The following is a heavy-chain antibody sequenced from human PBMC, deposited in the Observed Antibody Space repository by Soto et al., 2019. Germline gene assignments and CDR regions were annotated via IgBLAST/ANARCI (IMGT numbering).Heavy chain of an antibody. V-gene: IGHV1-18*04. CDR1: GYTFTIFG. J-gene: IGHJ5*02. CDR3: TTAYDSSFDP. CDR2: ISPYNGNT. Sequence: QVQLVQSGAEVKKPGASVKVSCKASGYTFTIFGISWVRQAPGQGLEWMGWISPYNGNTNSAQKVQGRVTMTTDTSTSTACMEVSNMRSDDTAVHYYTTAYDSSFDPWGHRNLVNLSS. D-gene: IGHD3-10*01.